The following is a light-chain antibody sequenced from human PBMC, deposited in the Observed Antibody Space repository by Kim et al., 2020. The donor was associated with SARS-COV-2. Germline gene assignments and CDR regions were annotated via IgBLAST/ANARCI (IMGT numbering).Light chain of an antibody. Sequence: DFQMTQSPSSLSASVGDRVTITCQASQDISTYLNWYQQKPGEAPKLLIYDASNLRAGVPSRFSGSGSGTDFTLTISRLQPEDIATYYCQQFGDLPRTFGQGTKLEI. V-gene: IGKV1-33*01. CDR2: DAS. J-gene: IGKJ2*01. CDR1: QDISTY. CDR3: QQFGDLPRT.